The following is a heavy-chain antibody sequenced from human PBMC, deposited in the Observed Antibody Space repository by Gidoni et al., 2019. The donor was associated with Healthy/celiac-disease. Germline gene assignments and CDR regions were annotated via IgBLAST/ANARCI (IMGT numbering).Heavy chain of an antibody. CDR1: GFTFSSDA. D-gene: IGHD3-9*01. J-gene: IGHJ6*02. CDR2: ISGSGGST. V-gene: IGHV3-23*01. CDR3: AKDRLAEKYYAMDV. Sequence: EVQLLEAGGGLVQPGGSLSLSYADSGFTFSSDAMSWVRRAPGKGLEWVSVISGSGGSTYYADSVKGRFTISRDNSKNTLYLQMNSLRAEDTAVYYCAKDRLAEKYYAMDVWGQGTTVTVSS.